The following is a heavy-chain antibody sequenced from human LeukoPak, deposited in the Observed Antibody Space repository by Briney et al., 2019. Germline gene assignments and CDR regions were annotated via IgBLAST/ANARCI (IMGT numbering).Heavy chain of an antibody. V-gene: IGHV3-30-3*01. CDR1: GFTFSDNS. CDR2: ISYDGSNK. J-gene: IGHJ4*02. D-gene: IGHD3-10*01. Sequence: PGGSLRLSCTASGFTFSDNSMNWIRQAPGKGLEWVAVISYDGSNKYYADSVKGRFTISRDNSKNTLYLQMNSLRAEDTAVYYCARDRYYGSGSYYMGDFDYWGQGTLVTVSS. CDR3: ARDRYYGSGSYYMGDFDY.